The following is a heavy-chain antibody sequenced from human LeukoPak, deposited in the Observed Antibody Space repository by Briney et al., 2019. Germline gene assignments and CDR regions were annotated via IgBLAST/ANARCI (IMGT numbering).Heavy chain of an antibody. CDR1: GYSISSGYY. V-gene: IGHV4-38-2*02. Sequence: SETLSLTCTVSGYSISSGYYWGWIRQPPGKGLEWIGSIYHSGSTYYNPSLKSRVTISVDTSKNQFSLKLSSVTAADTAVYYCARRDSNNWALDYWGQGTLVTVSS. J-gene: IGHJ4*02. CDR2: IYHSGST. D-gene: IGHD6-13*01. CDR3: ARRDSNNWALDY.